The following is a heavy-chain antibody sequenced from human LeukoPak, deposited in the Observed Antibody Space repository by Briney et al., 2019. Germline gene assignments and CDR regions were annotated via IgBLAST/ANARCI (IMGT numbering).Heavy chain of an antibody. CDR2: IYHSGST. CDR3: ARMEQQLFSFDP. D-gene: IGHD6-13*01. CDR1: GGSISSGGYY. V-gene: IGHV4-30-2*01. Sequence: SETLSLTCTVSGGSISSGGYYWSWIRQPPGKGLEWIGYIYHSGSTYYNPSLKSRVTISVDRSKNQFSLKLSSVTAADTAVYYCARMEQQLFSFDPWGQGTLVTVSS. J-gene: IGHJ5*02.